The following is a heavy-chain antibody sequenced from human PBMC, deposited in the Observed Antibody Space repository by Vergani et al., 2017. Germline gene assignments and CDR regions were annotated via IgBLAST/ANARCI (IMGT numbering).Heavy chain of an antibody. Sequence: QVQLQESGPGLVKPSETLSLTCTVSGGSISSYYWSWIRQPAGKGLEWIGRIYTSGSTNYNPSLKSRVTMSVDTSKNQFSLKLSSVTAADTAVYYCARAKLYYYDSSGYPHWGAFDIWGQGTMVTVSS. CDR3: ARAKLYYYDSSGYPHWGAFDI. D-gene: IGHD3-22*01. CDR1: GGSISSYY. V-gene: IGHV4-4*07. CDR2: IYTSGST. J-gene: IGHJ3*02.